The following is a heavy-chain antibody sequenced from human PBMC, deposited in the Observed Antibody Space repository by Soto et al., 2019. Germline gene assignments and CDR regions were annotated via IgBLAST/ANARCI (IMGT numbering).Heavy chain of an antibody. Sequence: PGGSLRLSCAASGFTFSDYYMSWIRQAPGKGLEWVSYISSSGSTIYYADSVKGRFTISRDNAKNSLYLQMNSLRAEDTAVYYCVRHTPDRADYDILTGLFYYYYYMDVWGKGTTVTVSS. CDR3: VRHTPDRADYDILTGLFYYYYYMDV. CDR1: GFTFSDYY. CDR2: ISSSGSTI. V-gene: IGHV3-11*01. J-gene: IGHJ6*03. D-gene: IGHD3-9*01.